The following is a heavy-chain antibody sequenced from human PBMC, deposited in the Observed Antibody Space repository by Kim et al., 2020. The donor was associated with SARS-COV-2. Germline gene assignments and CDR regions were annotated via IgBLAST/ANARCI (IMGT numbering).Heavy chain of an antibody. V-gene: IGHV1-3*01. CDR1: GYTFTSYA. D-gene: IGHD3-3*01. CDR3: ARARVLRFLEWLDAWDY. Sequence: ASVKVSCKASGYTFTSYAMHWVRQAPGQRLEWMGWINAGNGNTKYSQKFQGRVTITRDTSASTAYMELSSLRSEDTAVYYCARARVLRFLEWLDAWDYWGQGTLVTVSS. CDR2: INAGNGNT. J-gene: IGHJ4*02.